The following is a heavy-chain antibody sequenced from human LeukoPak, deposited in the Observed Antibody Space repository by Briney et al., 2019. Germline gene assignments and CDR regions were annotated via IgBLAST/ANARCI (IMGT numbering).Heavy chain of an antibody. CDR3: ARVAGIRRIGYFDY. V-gene: IGHV3-21*01. CDR1: GFTFSSYS. D-gene: IGHD2/OR15-2a*01. Sequence: GRSLRLSCAASGFTFSSYSMNWVRQAPGKGLEWVSSISSSSSYIYYADSVKGRFTISRDNAKNSLYLQMNSLRAEDTAVYYCARVAGIRRIGYFDYWGQGTLVTVSS. CDR2: ISSSSSYI. J-gene: IGHJ4*02.